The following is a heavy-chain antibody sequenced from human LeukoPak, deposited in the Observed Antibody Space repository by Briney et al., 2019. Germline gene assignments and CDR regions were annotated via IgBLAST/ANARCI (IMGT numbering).Heavy chain of an antibody. Sequence: GRSLILSCVASGFTFSNHGMHWVRQAPGKGMGWVAVIWYDGRDEYYEDSVKGRFTVSRDNSKNTLYLQMHSLRVEDTAVYYCASVSGDGDPTHYGMDVWGKGTTVTVSS. CDR1: GFTFSNHG. D-gene: IGHD4-17*01. V-gene: IGHV3-33*01. CDR3: ASVSGDGDPTHYGMDV. CDR2: IWYDGRDE. J-gene: IGHJ6*04.